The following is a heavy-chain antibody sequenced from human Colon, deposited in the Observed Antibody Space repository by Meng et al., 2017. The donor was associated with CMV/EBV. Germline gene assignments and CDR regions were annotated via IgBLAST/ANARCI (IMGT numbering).Heavy chain of an antibody. V-gene: IGHV3-7*03. J-gene: IGHJ4*02. Sequence: GGSLRLSCEASGFTFSGFWMTWVRRAPGKGLEWVACLNQAGNDKYYVDSVKGRFTISRDNAKNSLYLQMKSLKTEDTAIYYCTTGSVEGISTHAEDHWGQGALVTVSS. CDR1: GFTFSGFW. CDR3: TTGSVEGISTHAEDH. CDR2: LNQAGNDK. D-gene: IGHD3-10*01.